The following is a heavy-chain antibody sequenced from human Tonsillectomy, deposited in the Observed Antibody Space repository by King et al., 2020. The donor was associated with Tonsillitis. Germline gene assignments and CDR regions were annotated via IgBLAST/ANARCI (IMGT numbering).Heavy chain of an antibody. Sequence: VQLVESGGGLVKPGGSLRLSCAASGFTFSSYSMNWVRQAPGKALEWVSSISSSSSYIYYADSVKGRFTISRDNAKSSLYLQMNSLRAEDTAVYYCARDVGAARAYNWFDPWGQGTLVTVSS. V-gene: IGHV3-21*01. D-gene: IGHD6-6*01. CDR1: GFTFSSYS. CDR3: ARDVGAARAYNWFDP. J-gene: IGHJ5*02. CDR2: ISSSSSYI.